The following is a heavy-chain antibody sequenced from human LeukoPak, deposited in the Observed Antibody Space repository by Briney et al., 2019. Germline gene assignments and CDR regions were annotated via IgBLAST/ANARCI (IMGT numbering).Heavy chain of an antibody. J-gene: IGHJ6*03. CDR3: ARSLPSIQLERSHYYYMDV. V-gene: IGHV1-46*01. Sequence: ASVKVSCKASGYTFTRYYIHWVRQAPGQGPEWMGMINPSGGSTTYAQRFQGRVTMTRDMSTSTVFMELSSLRSEDTAVYYCARSLPSIQLERSHYYYMDVWGKGTTVTISS. CDR2: INPSGGST. CDR1: GYTFTRYY. D-gene: IGHD1-1*01.